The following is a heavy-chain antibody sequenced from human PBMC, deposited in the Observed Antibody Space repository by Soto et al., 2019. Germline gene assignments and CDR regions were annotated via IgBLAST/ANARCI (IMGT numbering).Heavy chain of an antibody. D-gene: IGHD6-19*01. Sequence: ASVKVSCKASGYTFTSYGISWVRQAPGQGLEWMGWISAYNGNTNYAQKLQGRVTMTTDTSTSTAYMELRSLRSDDTAVYYCATTRGEQWLVGLLDYWGQGTLVTVSS. J-gene: IGHJ4*02. CDR1: GYTFTSYG. CDR3: ATTRGEQWLVGLLDY. CDR2: ISAYNGNT. V-gene: IGHV1-18*01.